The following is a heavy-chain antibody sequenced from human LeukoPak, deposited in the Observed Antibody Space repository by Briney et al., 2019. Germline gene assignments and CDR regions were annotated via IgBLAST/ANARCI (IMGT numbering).Heavy chain of an antibody. Sequence: GASVKVSCKASGHTFTSYDINWVRQATGQGLEWMGWMNPHSGNTAYAQKFQRRVTMTRNTSISTAYMELSSLRSDDTAVYYCARRGGYSNIDYWSQGTLVTVSS. V-gene: IGHV1-8*02. J-gene: IGHJ4*02. CDR2: MNPHSGNT. CDR3: ARRGGYSNIDY. D-gene: IGHD5-12*01. CDR1: GHTFTSYD.